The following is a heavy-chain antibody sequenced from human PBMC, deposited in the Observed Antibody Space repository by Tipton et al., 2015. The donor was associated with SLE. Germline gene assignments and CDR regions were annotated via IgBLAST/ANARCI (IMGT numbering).Heavy chain of an antibody. Sequence: TLSLTCVVSGDSVSSYQWWSWVRQSSGKGLEWIGHIYHTGSTSYNPSLQSRFSISVDTSKNQFSLNLTSVTAADTAVYFCARDTFLGPFEYWGQGTLVSVSS. V-gene: IGHV4-4*01. CDR3: ARDTFLGPFEY. D-gene: IGHD7-27*01. J-gene: IGHJ4*02. CDR2: IYHTGST. CDR1: GDSVSSYQW.